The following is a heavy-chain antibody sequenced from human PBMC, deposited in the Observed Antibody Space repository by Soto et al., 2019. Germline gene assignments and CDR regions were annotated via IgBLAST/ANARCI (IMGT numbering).Heavy chain of an antibody. J-gene: IGHJ6*02. D-gene: IGHD7-27*01. V-gene: IGHV4-30-4*01. CDR3: ARVSWDYYYGVDV. CDR2: IYYGGNT. CDR1: GGSISNGDYY. Sequence: QVQLQESGPGLLKPSETLSLTCNVFGGSISNGDYYWSWIRQPPGKGLQYIGYIYYGGNTNYNPSFKSRLTKSIDRPANHLSLTLSFVTAADTAVYSCARVSWDYYYGVDVWGQGTTVIVSS.